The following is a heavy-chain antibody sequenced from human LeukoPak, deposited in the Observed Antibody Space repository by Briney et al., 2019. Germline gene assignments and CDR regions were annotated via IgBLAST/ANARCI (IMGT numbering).Heavy chain of an antibody. CDR2: IKQDGSEK. CDR1: GFTFSSYW. V-gene: IGHV3-7*01. Sequence: GGSLRLSCAASGFTFSSYWMSWVRQAPGKGLEWVANIKQDGSEKYYVDSVKGRFTISRDNAKNSLYLQMNSLRAEDTAVYYCARLLSSYYDILTGYCGPFDYWGQGNLVTVSS. D-gene: IGHD3-9*01. J-gene: IGHJ4*02. CDR3: ARLLSSYYDILTGYCGPFDY.